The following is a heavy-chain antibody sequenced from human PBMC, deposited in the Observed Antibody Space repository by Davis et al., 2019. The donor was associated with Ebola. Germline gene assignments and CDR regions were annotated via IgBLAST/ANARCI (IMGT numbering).Heavy chain of an antibody. J-gene: IGHJ5*02. Sequence: GESLKISCAASGFTFSSYGMHWVRQAPGKGLEWVAYIRYDGSNKYYVDSVKGRFTISRDNSKNTLYLQMNSLRAEDTAVYYCSGLGASSGWYLPWGQGTLVTVSS. CDR3: SGLGASSGWYLP. CDR2: IRYDGSNK. D-gene: IGHD6-19*01. V-gene: IGHV3-30*02. CDR1: GFTFSSYG.